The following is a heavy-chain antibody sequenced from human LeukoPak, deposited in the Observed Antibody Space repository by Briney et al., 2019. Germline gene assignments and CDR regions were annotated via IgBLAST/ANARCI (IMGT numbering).Heavy chain of an antibody. V-gene: IGHV4-34*12. CDR1: GGSFSGYY. CDR3: ARSGYYYDSSGYYDAFDY. J-gene: IGHJ4*02. D-gene: IGHD3-22*01. Sequence: SETMSLTCAVYGGSFSGYYWSWIRQPPGKGLEWIGEIIHSGSTNYNPSLKSRVTISVDTSKNQFSLKLSSVTAADTAVYYCARSGYYYDSSGYYDAFDYWGQGTLVTVSS. CDR2: IIHSGST.